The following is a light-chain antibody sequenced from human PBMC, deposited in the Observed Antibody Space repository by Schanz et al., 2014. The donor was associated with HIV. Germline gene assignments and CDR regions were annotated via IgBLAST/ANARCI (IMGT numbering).Light chain of an antibody. V-gene: IGLV2-14*03. J-gene: IGLJ1*01. CDR1: SSDVGGYNY. CDR3: SSYTTSNTHV. CDR2: DVS. Sequence: QSALTQPASVSGSPGQSITISCTGTSSDVGGYNYVSWYQQHPDKAPKLMIYDVSNRPSGVSNRFSGSKSGSTASLAISGLQAEDEAEYFCSSYTTSNTHVFGSGTKLTVL.